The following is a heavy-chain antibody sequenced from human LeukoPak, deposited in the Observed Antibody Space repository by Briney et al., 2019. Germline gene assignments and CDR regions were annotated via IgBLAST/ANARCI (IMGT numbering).Heavy chain of an antibody. D-gene: IGHD1-20*01. CDR2: IYTSGST. CDR3: ARTNGNWNVRSGLDV. V-gene: IGHV4-4*07. CDR1: GGSISSYY. J-gene: IGHJ6*02. Sequence: IPSETLSLTCTVSGGSISSYYWSWIRQPAGKGLEWIGRIYTSGSTNYNPSLKSRVAMSIDTSKNQFSLRLSSVTASDTAVYYCARTNGNWNVRSGLDVWGQGTTVTVSS.